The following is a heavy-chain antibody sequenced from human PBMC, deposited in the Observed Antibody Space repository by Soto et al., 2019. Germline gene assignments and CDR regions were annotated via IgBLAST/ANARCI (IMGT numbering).Heavy chain of an antibody. D-gene: IGHD4-17*01. V-gene: IGHV4-59*10. CDR1: GASITSHY. Sequence: SETLSLTXSVSGASITSHYWSWIRQSAGEGLQWIGRVYARGATNYNPSLKSRVTISGDTSKNQFSLKLTSVTAADTAVYYCARSSGDDFFYYGMDVWGHGTTVTAP. J-gene: IGHJ6*02. CDR2: VYARGAT. CDR3: ARSSGDDFFYYGMDV.